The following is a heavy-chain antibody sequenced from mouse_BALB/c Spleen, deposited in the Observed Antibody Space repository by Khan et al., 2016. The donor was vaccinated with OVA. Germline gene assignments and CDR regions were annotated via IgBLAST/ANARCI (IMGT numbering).Heavy chain of an antibody. Sequence: QIQLVQSGPELKKPGETVRISCKASGYTFTTAGIQWVQKMPGKGLKWIGWINTHSGVPKYVEDFKGRIAFSLEISVRTAYLQITNLTNEDTATYVGAVGGAAYYRDDGGAMEYWGQGTSVTVSS. J-gene: IGHJ4*01. V-gene: IGHV9-4*02. CDR2: INTHSGVP. CDR3: AVGGAAYYRDDGGAMEY. CDR1: GYTFTTAG. D-gene: IGHD2-14*01.